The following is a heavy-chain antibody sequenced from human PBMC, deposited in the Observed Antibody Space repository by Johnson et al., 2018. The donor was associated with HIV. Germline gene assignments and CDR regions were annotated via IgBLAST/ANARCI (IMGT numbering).Heavy chain of an antibody. CDR1: GFTFSSYW. CDR2: MHRDGKST. Sequence: VQLMESGGGVVQPGGSLRLSCAASGFTFSSYWMHWVRQAPGKGLVWVSRMHRDGKSTTYADSVKGRFTISRDNAKNTLYLQMNSLRAEDTAVYYCAREQELIGERAFDIWGQGTMVTVSS. J-gene: IGHJ3*02. CDR3: AREQELIGERAFDI. D-gene: IGHD6-13*01. V-gene: IGHV3-74*01.